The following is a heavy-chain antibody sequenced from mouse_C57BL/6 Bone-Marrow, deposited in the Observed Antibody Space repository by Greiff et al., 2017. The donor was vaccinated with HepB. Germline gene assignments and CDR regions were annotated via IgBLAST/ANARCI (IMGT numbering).Heavy chain of an antibody. V-gene: IGHV1-64*01. J-gene: IGHJ3*01. D-gene: IGHD2-4*01. Sequence: VKLQQPGAELVKPGASVKLSCKASGYTFTSYWMHWVKQRPGQGLEWIGMIHPNSGSTNYNEKFKSKATLTVDKSSSTAYMQLSSLTSEDSAVYYCARDDDYLFAYWGQGTLVTVSA. CDR1: GYTFTSYW. CDR2: IHPNSGST. CDR3: ARDDDYLFAY.